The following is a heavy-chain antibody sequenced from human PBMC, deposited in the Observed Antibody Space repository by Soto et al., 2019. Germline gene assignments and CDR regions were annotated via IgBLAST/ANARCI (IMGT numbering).Heavy chain of an antibody. V-gene: IGHV3-48*01. J-gene: IGHJ1*01. CDR1: GFRFSDYS. CDR2: NSSSSFTI. D-gene: IGHD3-3*01. CDR3: ARDNDDFWCCLFFV. Sequence: SLRLSCAASGFRFSDYSMNWVRQAPGRGLEWVSYNSSSSFTIHYADSVEGRFAISRDNAKNSLYLQMNSLRADDTAVYYCARDNDDFWCCLFFVWGQAAVFSV.